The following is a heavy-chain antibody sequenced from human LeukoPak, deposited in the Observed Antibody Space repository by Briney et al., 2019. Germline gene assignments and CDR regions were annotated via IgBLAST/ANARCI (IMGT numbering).Heavy chain of an antibody. J-gene: IGHJ5*02. V-gene: IGHV3-74*01. D-gene: IGHD4-17*01. CDR3: ARVIHGDFWIDT. Sequence: GGSLRLSCAASGFTFGTYWMHWVRQGPGKGLVWVSRILADGKYADGTSTSYADSVRGRFTISRDNAKNTVYLQMNSLRAEDTAVYYCARVIHGDFWIDTWGQGTLVTVSS. CDR2: ILADGKYADGTST. CDR1: GFTFGTYW.